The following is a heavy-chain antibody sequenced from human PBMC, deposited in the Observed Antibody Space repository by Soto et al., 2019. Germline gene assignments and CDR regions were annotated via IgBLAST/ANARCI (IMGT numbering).Heavy chain of an antibody. Sequence: GGSLRLSCAASGFTFSGSAMHWVRQASGKGLEWVARIRRKANSYEAAEAASVKGKITISRDDSKNTAYMQMNSVKAEDTAVYYCASPEGKVVATFDNWGQGTMVTVSS. V-gene: IGHV3-73*01. CDR2: IRRKANSYEA. CDR1: GFTFSGSA. CDR3: ASPEGKVVATFDN. J-gene: IGHJ4*02. D-gene: IGHD1-26*01.